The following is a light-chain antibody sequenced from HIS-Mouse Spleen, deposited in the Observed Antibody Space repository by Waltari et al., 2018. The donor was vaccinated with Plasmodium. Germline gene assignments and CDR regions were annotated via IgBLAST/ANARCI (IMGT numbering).Light chain of an antibody. CDR3: QAWDSSTAV. V-gene: IGLV3-1*01. J-gene: IGLJ3*02. CDR1: KLGDKY. CDR2: QDS. Sequence: SYELTQPPSVSVSPGQTASITCSGDKLGDKYACWYQQKQGQSPVLVIYQDSKRPSGSPEGFSGSNSWNTATLTISGTQAMDEADYYCQAWDSSTAVFGGGTKLTVL.